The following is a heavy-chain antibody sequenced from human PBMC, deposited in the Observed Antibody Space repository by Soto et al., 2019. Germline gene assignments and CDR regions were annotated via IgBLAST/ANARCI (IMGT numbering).Heavy chain of an antibody. CDR2: ISSSSSYI. V-gene: IGHV3-21*01. Sequence: GGSLRLSCAASGFTFSSYSMNWVRQAPGKGLEWVSSISSSSSYIYYADSVKGRFTISRDNAKNSLYLQMDSLRAEDTAVYYCARTRGYCSSTSCVDDAFDIWGQGTMVTVSS. CDR1: GFTFSSYS. CDR3: ARTRGYCSSTSCVDDAFDI. D-gene: IGHD2-2*01. J-gene: IGHJ3*02.